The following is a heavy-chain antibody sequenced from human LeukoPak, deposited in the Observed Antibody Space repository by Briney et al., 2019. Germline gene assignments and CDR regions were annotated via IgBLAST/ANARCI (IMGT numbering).Heavy chain of an antibody. V-gene: IGHV4-59*08. Sequence: SETLSLTCTVSGGSISSYYWSWIRQPPGKGLEWIGYIYYSGSTNYNPPLKSRVTISVATSKNQFSLKLSSVTAADTAVYYCARRASYDSSGYYEDDAFDIWGQGTVVTVSS. CDR1: GGSISSYY. J-gene: IGHJ3*02. D-gene: IGHD3-22*01. CDR3: ARRASYDSSGYYEDDAFDI. CDR2: IYYSGST.